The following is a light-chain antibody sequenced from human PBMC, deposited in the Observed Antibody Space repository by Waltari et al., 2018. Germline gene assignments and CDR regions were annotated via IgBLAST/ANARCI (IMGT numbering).Light chain of an antibody. CDR1: QSVSRF. V-gene: IGKV3-20*01. CDR2: GAD. Sequence: SCRASQSVSRFLAWYQQKPGQAPRLLIYGADTRATGIPDRFSGSGSGTDFSLTISRLEPEDFAVYYCQKYDRLPATFGQGTKVEIK. J-gene: IGKJ1*01. CDR3: QKYDRLPAT.